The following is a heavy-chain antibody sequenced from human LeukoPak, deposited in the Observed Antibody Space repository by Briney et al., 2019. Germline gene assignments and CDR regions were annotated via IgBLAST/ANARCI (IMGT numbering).Heavy chain of an antibody. Sequence: GGSLRLSCAASGFTFDDYAMHWVRQAPGKGLEWVSGISWNSGSIGYADSVKGRFTISRDNAKDSLYLQMNSLRAEDTAVYYCAKDPYDSSGYADYWGQGTLVTVSS. V-gene: IGHV3-9*01. CDR1: GFTFDDYA. D-gene: IGHD3-22*01. CDR3: AKDPYDSSGYADY. CDR2: ISWNSGSI. J-gene: IGHJ4*02.